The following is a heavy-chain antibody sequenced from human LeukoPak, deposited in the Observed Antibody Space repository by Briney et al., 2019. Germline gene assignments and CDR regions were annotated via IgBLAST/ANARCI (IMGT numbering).Heavy chain of an antibody. V-gene: IGHV3-7*01. CDR1: GVTFCNYV. CDR2: IKKDGMEK. Sequence: GGSLRLSCAASGVTFCNYVMSWGRQAPGKGLEWVANIKKDGMEKYYVDSVKGRFTISTDNSKNPLYLQMNSLRAEDTAVYYCARDWFHAIDYWGQGTLVTVSS. D-gene: IGHD2/OR15-2a*01. CDR3: ARDWFHAIDY. J-gene: IGHJ4*02.